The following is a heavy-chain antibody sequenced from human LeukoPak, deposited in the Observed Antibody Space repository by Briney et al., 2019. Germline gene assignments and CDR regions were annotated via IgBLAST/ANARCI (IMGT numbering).Heavy chain of an antibody. J-gene: IGHJ4*02. CDR1: GGSFSGYY. Sequence: SETLSLTCAVYGGSFSGYYWSWIRQPPGKGLEWIGEINHSGSTNYNPSLKSRVTISVDTSKNQFSLKLSSVTAADTAVYYCAKEEDRSGDWGQGTLVTVSS. CDR3: AKEEDRSGD. V-gene: IGHV4-34*01. CDR2: INHSGST. D-gene: IGHD3-22*01.